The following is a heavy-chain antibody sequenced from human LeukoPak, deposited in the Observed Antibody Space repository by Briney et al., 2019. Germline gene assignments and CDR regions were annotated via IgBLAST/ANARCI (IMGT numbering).Heavy chain of an antibody. J-gene: IGHJ6*03. V-gene: IGHV4-34*01. CDR3: ARGSKGSSARGYYYYMDV. D-gene: IGHD6-6*01. CDR1: GGSFSGYY. Sequence: SETLSLTCAVYGGSFSGYYWSWIRQPPGKGLEWIGEINHSGSTNYSPSLKSRVTISVDTSKNQFSLKLSSVTGADTAVYYCARGSKGSSARGYYYYMDVWGKGTTVTVSS. CDR2: INHSGST.